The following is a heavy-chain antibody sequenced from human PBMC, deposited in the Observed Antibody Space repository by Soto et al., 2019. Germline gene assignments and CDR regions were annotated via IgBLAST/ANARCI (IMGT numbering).Heavy chain of an antibody. CDR2: IYPGDSDT. Sequence: GESLKISCKGSGYSFTSYWIGWVRQMPGKGLEWMGIIYPGDSDTRYSPSFQGQVTISADKSISTAYLQWSSLKASDTAMYYCARVGSRGIDARHYYYGMDVWGQGTTVTASS. J-gene: IGHJ6*02. CDR3: ARVGSRGIDARHYYYGMDV. CDR1: GYSFTSYW. V-gene: IGHV5-51*01. D-gene: IGHD3-10*01.